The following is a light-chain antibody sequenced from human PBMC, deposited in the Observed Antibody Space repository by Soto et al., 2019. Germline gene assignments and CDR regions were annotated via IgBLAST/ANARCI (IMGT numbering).Light chain of an antibody. V-gene: IGLV2-8*01. Sequence: QSVLTQPPSASGSPGQSVTISCTGTSSDVGGYNYVSWYQQHPGKAPKVMIYEVNKRPSGVPDRFSGSKSGNTASLTVSGLQDEDEADYFCKSYTGINNGVFGGGTQLTVL. J-gene: IGLJ3*02. CDR3: KSYTGINNGV. CDR1: SSDVGGYNY. CDR2: EVN.